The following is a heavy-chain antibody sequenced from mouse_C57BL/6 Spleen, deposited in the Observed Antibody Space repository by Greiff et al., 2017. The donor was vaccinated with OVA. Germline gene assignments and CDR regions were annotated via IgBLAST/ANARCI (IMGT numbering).Heavy chain of an antibody. V-gene: IGHV1-4*01. Sequence: QVQLKESGAELARPGASVKMSCKASGYTFTSYTMHWVKQRPGQGLEWIGYINPSSGYTKYNQKFKDKATLTADKSSITAYMQLSSLTSEDSAVDYCARASDYDDYVMDYWGKGTSVTVSS. J-gene: IGHJ4*01. CDR2: INPSSGYT. CDR3: ARASDYDDYVMDY. CDR1: GYTFTSYT. D-gene: IGHD2-4*01.